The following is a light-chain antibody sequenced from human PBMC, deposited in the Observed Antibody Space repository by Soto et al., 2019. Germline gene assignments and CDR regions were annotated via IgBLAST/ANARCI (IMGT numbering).Light chain of an antibody. V-gene: IGKV3-15*01. CDR2: GAS. Sequence: EIVMTQSPATLSVSPGERATLSCRASQSVSSNLAWYQQKPGQAPRLLIYGASTRATGIPARFSGSGSGTECTITISRLQSEDFAVYYCQQYNNWPRTFGQGTKVEIK. J-gene: IGKJ1*01. CDR3: QQYNNWPRT. CDR1: QSVSSN.